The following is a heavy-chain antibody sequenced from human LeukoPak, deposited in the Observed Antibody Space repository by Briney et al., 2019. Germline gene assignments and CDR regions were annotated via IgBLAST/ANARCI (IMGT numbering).Heavy chain of an antibody. CDR1: GFTFSSYA. J-gene: IGHJ4*02. CDR2: IKQDGSEK. V-gene: IGHV3-7*01. D-gene: IGHD5-18*01. Sequence: PGGSLRLSCAASGFTFSSYAMSWVRQAPGKGLEWVANIKQDGSEKYYVDSVKGRFTISRDNAKNSLYLKMNSLRAEDTAVYYCARKWMQLWPFDYWGQGALVTVSS. CDR3: ARKWMQLWPFDY.